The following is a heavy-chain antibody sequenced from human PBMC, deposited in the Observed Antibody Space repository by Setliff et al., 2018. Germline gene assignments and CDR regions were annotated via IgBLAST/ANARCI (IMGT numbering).Heavy chain of an antibody. V-gene: IGHV3-7*01. CDR3: ARDLPDYYDSSGPRLDY. CDR1: GFTFSSYW. Sequence: GGSLRLSCAASGFTFSSYWMSWVRQAPGKGLGWVANIKQDGSEKYYVDSVKGRFTISRDNAKNSLYLQMNSLRAEDTAVYYCARDLPDYYDSSGPRLDYWGQGTLVTSPQ. J-gene: IGHJ4*02. D-gene: IGHD3-22*01. CDR2: IKQDGSEK.